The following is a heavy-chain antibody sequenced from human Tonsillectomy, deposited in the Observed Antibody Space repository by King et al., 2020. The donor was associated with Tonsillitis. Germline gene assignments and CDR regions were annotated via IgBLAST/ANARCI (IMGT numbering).Heavy chain of an antibody. CDR2: INSDGSST. CDR3: AREEVAWFGESLSAGYYYYGMDV. CDR1: GFTFSSYW. D-gene: IGHD3-10*01. V-gene: IGHV3-74*01. J-gene: IGHJ6*02. Sequence: VQLVESGGGLVQPGGSLRLSCAASGFTFSSYWMHWVRQAPGKGLVWVSRINSDGSSTSYADSVKGRFTNSRDNAKNKLYLQMNSLRAEDTAVYYCAREEVAWFGESLSAGYYYYGMDVWGQGTTVTVSS.